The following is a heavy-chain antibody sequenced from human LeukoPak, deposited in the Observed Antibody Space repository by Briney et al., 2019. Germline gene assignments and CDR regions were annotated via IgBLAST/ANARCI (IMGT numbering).Heavy chain of an antibody. CDR2: INHSGST. CDR3: ASLWFGELSLFDY. CDR1: GGSFSGYY. J-gene: IGHJ4*02. Sequence: SETLSLTCAVYGGSFSGYYWSWIRQPPGKGLEWIGEINHSGSTNYNPSLKSRVTISVDTSKNQFSLKLSSVTAADTAVYYCASLWFGELSLFDYWGQGTLVTVSS. D-gene: IGHD3-10*01. V-gene: IGHV4-34*01.